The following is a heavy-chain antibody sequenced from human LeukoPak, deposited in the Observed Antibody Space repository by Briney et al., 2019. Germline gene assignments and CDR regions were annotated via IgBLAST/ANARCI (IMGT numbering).Heavy chain of an antibody. CDR2: IYYSGST. CDR3: ARGDFDY. J-gene: IGHJ4*02. Sequence: ETLSLTCTVSGGSISSYYWSWIRQPPGKGLEWIGYIYYSGSTNYNPSLKSRVTISVDTSKNQFSLKLSSVTAADTAVYYCARGDFDYWGQGTLVTVSS. V-gene: IGHV4-59*08. CDR1: GGSISSYY.